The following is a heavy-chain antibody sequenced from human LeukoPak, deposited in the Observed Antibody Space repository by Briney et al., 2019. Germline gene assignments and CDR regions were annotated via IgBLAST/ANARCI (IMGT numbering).Heavy chain of an antibody. Sequence: PGGSLRLSCAASGFTFSAYYMTWIRQAPGKGLEWVSSIGFSSIGYSSDHIKYADSVKGRFTISRDNAKNSLYLQMDSLSAEDTAVYFCAREDFFKPHPWRQGTLVTVSS. CDR1: GFTFSAYY. D-gene: IGHD1-14*01. CDR2: IGFSSIGYSSDHI. J-gene: IGHJ5*02. CDR3: AREDFFKPHP. V-gene: IGHV3-11*05.